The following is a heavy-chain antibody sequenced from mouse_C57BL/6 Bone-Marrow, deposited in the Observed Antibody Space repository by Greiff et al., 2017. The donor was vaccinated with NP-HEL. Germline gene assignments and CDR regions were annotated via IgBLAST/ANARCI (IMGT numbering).Heavy chain of an antibody. CDR2: INPSTGGT. CDR1: GYSFTGYY. CDR3: ASGGYYFDY. V-gene: IGHV1-43*01. Sequence: VQLKESGPELVKPGASVKISCKASGYSFTGYYMHWVKQSSEKSLEWIGEINPSTGGTSYNQKFKGKATLTVDKSSSTAYMQLKSLTSEDSAVYYCASGGYYFDYWGQGTTLTVSS. J-gene: IGHJ2*01. D-gene: IGHD1-1*02.